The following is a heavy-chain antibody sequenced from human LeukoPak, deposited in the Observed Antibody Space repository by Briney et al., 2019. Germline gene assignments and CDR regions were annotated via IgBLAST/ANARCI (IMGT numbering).Heavy chain of an antibody. CDR1: GGSVSSGSYH. J-gene: IGHJ5*02. CDR2: IYYSGST. V-gene: IGHV4-61*01. D-gene: IGHD6-13*01. Sequence: PSETLSLTCTVSGGSVSSGSYHWSWIRQPPGKGLEWIGYIYYSGSTNYNPSLKSRVTISVDTSKNQFSLKLSSVTAADTAVYYCATYGYSSSWYWFDPWGQGTLVTVSS. CDR3: ATYGYSSSWYWFDP.